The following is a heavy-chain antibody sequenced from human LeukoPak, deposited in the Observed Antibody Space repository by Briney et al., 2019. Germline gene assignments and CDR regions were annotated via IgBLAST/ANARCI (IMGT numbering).Heavy chain of an antibody. V-gene: IGHV3-23*01. CDR3: ARGVMAARLYYFDY. CDR2: ITGSGDYT. CDR1: GFSFGSHP. Sequence: PGGSLRLSCAASGFSFGSHPMNWVRQAPGKGLEWVSGITGSGDYTYYIDSVQGRFTISRDSSKNMLFLQMNSLRAEDTAVYYCARGVMAARLYYFDYWGRGILVTVSS. J-gene: IGHJ4*02. D-gene: IGHD2-21*01.